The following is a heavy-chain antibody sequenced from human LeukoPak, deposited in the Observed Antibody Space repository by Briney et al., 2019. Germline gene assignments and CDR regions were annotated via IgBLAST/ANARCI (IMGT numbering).Heavy chain of an antibody. CDR2: IIPIFGTA. CDR3: ARNDYGGPGDY. J-gene: IGHJ4*02. V-gene: IGHV1-69*13. Sequence: SVKVSCKASGGTFSSYAISWVRQAPGQGLEWMGGIIPIFGTANYAQRFQGRVTFTADESTSTAYMGLSSLRSEDTAVYYCARNDYGGPGDYWGQGTLVTVSS. CDR1: GGTFSSYA. D-gene: IGHD4-23*01.